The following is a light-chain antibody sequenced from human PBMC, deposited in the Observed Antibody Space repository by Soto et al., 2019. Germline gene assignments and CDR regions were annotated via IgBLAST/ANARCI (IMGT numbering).Light chain of an antibody. CDR1: QHVDSW. J-gene: IGKJ5*01. V-gene: IGKV1-12*01. CDR2: TAS. Sequence: DIQLTQSPSFVSASVGDRVSISCRASQHVDSWLAWYQHKPGIAPKLLLYTASTLESGVPSRFSGSGSGTDVTLTITSLQPEDFATYYCQQARSFPITFGQGTRLEIK. CDR3: QQARSFPIT.